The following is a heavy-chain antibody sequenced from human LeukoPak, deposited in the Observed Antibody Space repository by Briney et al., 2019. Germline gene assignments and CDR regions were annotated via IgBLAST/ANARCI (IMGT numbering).Heavy chain of an antibody. D-gene: IGHD4/OR15-4a*01. Sequence: GGSLRLSCTVSGFTVSSNSMSWVRQAPGKGLEWVSFIYSDNTHYSDSVKGRFTISRDNSKNTLYLQMNSLRAEDTAVYYCVRRAGAYSHPYDYWGQGTLVTVSS. CDR3: VRRAGAYSHPYDY. CDR2: IYSDNT. V-gene: IGHV3-53*01. CDR1: GFTVSSNS. J-gene: IGHJ4*02.